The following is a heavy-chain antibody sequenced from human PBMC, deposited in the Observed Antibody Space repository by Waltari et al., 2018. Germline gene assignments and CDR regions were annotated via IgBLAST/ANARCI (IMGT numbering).Heavy chain of an antibody. CDR1: ISSGGYY. Sequence: ISSGGYYWSWIRQHPGKGLEWIGYIYYSGSTYYNPSLKSRVTISVDTSKNQFSLKLSSVTAADTAVYYCARVYSSGWYGAFDIWGQGTMVTVSS. J-gene: IGHJ3*02. D-gene: IGHD6-19*01. CDR3: ARVYSSGWYGAFDI. CDR2: IYYSGST. V-gene: IGHV4-31*02.